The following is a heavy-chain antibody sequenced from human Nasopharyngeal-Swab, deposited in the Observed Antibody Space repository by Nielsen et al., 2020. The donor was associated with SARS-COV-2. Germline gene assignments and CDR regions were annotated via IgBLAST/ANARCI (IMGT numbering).Heavy chain of an antibody. J-gene: IGHJ4*02. Sequence: GESLKISCAASGFTFSSYGMHWVRQAPGKGLEWVAVISYDGSNKYYADSVKGRFTISRDNSKNTLYLQMNSLRAEDTAVYYCARKGSSRDGSYFDYWGQGTLVTVSS. V-gene: IGHV3-30*03. D-gene: IGHD3-10*01. CDR2: ISYDGSNK. CDR1: GFTFSSYG. CDR3: ARKGSSRDGSYFDY.